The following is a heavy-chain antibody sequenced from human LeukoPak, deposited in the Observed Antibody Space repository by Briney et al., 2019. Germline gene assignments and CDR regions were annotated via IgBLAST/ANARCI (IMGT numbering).Heavy chain of an antibody. CDR3: AKRPVYDILTGYFNPTTKYYFDY. V-gene: IGHV3-23*01. CDR1: GFTFSSYA. Sequence: GGSLRLSCAASGFTFSSYAMSWVRQAPGKGLEWVSAISGSGGSTYYADSVKGRFTISRDNSKNTLYLQMNSLRAEDTAVYYCAKRPVYDILTGYFNPTTKYYFDYWGQGTLVTASS. D-gene: IGHD3-9*01. CDR2: ISGSGGST. J-gene: IGHJ4*02.